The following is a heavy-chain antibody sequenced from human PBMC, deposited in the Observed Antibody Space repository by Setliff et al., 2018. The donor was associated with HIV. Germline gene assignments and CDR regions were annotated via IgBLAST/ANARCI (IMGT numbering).Heavy chain of an antibody. CDR1: GGTFSSYA. CDR2: IIPIFGTA. Sequence: ASVKVSCKASGGTFSSYAISWVRQAPGQGLEWMGGIIPIFGTANYAQKFQGRVTITADESTSTAYMELRSLSSEDTAVYYCARADYDSSGYDAFDIWGQGTMVTVSS. V-gene: IGHV1-69*13. D-gene: IGHD3-22*01. CDR3: ARADYDSSGYDAFDI. J-gene: IGHJ3*02.